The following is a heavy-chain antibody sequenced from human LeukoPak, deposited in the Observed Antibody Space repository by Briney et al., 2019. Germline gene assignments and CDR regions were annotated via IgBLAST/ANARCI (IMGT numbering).Heavy chain of an antibody. V-gene: IGHV3-66*02. CDR1: GFTVSSNY. D-gene: IGHD5-18*01. CDR2: IYSDGRT. J-gene: IGHJ5*01. CDR3: AREVNSYGFTWFDS. Sequence: GGSLRLSCAASGFTVSSNYINWVRQAPGKGLEWVSVIYSDGRTYYAESVKGRFTITRDNSKNTVYLQTNSLRGEDTAVYYCAREVNSYGFTWFDSWGQGTLVTVSS.